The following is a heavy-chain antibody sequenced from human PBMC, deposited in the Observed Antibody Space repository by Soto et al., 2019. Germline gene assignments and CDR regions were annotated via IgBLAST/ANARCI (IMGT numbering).Heavy chain of an antibody. J-gene: IGHJ4*01. Sequence: GGSLRLSCAASGFTFGTYAMHWVRQAPGKGLEWVAVIYYDGSNRYYGGAVKGRFTISRDNSKSTLYLQMSSLRAEDTAVYYCARAFCTNGVCYYFFDYWGHGTLVTVSS. D-gene: IGHD2-8*01. CDR1: GFTFGTYA. CDR2: IYYDGSNR. V-gene: IGHV3-33*01. CDR3: ARAFCTNGVCYYFFDY.